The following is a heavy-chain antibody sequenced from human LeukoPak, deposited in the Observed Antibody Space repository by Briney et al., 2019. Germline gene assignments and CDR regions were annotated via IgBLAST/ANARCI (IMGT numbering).Heavy chain of an antibody. CDR2: ISWNSGSI. CDR3: ARGRGTSSMHPRSSRLDY. J-gene: IGHJ4*02. V-gene: IGHV3-9*01. CDR1: GFTFDDYA. D-gene: IGHD3-16*01. Sequence: GRSLRLSCAASGFTFDDYAMHWVRQAPGKGLEWVSGISWNSGSIGYADSVKGRFTISRDNAKNTLSLQMNSLRAEDTAVYYCARGRGTSSMHPRSSRLDYWGQGTLVTVSS.